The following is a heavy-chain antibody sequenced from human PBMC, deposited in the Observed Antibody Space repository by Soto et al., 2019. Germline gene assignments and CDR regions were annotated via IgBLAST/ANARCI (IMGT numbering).Heavy chain of an antibody. CDR2: IYYSGST. J-gene: IGHJ6*02. V-gene: IGHV4-39*01. D-gene: IGHD3-3*01. Sequence: PSETLSLTCTVSGGSISSSSYYWGWIRQPPGKGLEWIGSIYYSGSTYYNPSLKSRVTISVDTSKNQFSLKLSSVTAADTAVYYCARRDPRLLRFSAPPTHYYYGMDVWGQGTTVTVSS. CDR3: ARRDPRLLRFSAPPTHYYYGMDV. CDR1: GGSISSSSYY.